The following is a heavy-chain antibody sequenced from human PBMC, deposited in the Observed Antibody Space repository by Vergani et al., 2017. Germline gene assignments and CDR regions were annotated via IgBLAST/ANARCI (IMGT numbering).Heavy chain of an antibody. Sequence: VQLVESGGGSAQPGESLRLSCVASGFILSDYWMHWVRQAPGKGLEWVSRVSSDGRTTNYADSVKGRFTISRDNAKNTVFLQINRLRAEDTAVYFCARVFLGYGHLYYFDYWGHGTLVTVSS. D-gene: IGHD2-15*01. CDR1: GFILSDYW. CDR3: ARVFLGYGHLYYFDY. J-gene: IGHJ4*01. V-gene: IGHV3-74*02. CDR2: VSSDGRTT.